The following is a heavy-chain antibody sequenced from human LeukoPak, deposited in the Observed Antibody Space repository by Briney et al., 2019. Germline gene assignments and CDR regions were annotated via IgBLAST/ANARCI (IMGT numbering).Heavy chain of an antibody. V-gene: IGHV3-21*01. CDR3: ARVSRAARSDLDY. Sequence: GGSLRLSCAASGFTFSSYSMNWVRQAPGKGLEWVSSISSSSSYIYYADSVKGRFTISRDNAKNSLYLQMNSLRAEDTAVYYCARVSRAARSDLDYWGQGTLVTVSS. J-gene: IGHJ4*02. D-gene: IGHD6-6*01. CDR2: ISSSSSYI. CDR1: GFTFSSYS.